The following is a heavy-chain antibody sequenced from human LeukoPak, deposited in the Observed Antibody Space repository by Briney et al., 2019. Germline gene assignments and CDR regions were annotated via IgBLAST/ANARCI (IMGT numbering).Heavy chain of an antibody. V-gene: IGHV3-30*02. J-gene: IGHJ1*01. CDR3: AKDAQRGFDYSNSLQN. Sequence: GSLRLSCAASGFTFSHYGMHWVRQTPGAGLEWVAVIRSDGSDKYYAKSVKGRFTISRDNSKNSLFLQMNSLRAEDTAVYYCAKDAQRGFDYSNSLQNWGQGILVTVSS. CDR1: GFTFSHYG. D-gene: IGHD4-11*01. CDR2: IRSDGSDK.